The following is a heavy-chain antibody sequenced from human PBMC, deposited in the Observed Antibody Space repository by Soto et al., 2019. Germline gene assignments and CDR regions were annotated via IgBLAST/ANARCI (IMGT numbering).Heavy chain of an antibody. Sequence: QVQLQEAGPGLVKPSQTLSLTCSVSGASISSAGYYWTWIRQHPGKGLEWIGNINYSGTTSYNPSLRCRVSISADTSKHQFSLKLISVTAADTAVYYCARAVSNAFDIWGQGTMVTVSS. CDR1: GASISSAGYY. CDR3: ARAVSNAFDI. CDR2: INYSGTT. J-gene: IGHJ3*02. D-gene: IGHD4-4*01. V-gene: IGHV4-31*03.